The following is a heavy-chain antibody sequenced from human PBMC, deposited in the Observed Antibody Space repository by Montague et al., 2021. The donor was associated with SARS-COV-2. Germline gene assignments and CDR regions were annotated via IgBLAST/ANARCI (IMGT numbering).Heavy chain of an antibody. CDR3: AIGGSSSSPLDY. Sequence: SETLSLTCAVSVGSISSNHWWSWVRQPPGKGLEWIGEIYHSGSTNYNPSLKSRVTISVDKSKNQFSMKLSSVTAAETALYYWAIGGSSSSPLDYWGQGTLVTVSS. J-gene: IGHJ4*02. CDR2: IYHSGST. CDR1: VGSISSNHW. D-gene: IGHD6-13*01. V-gene: IGHV4-4*02.